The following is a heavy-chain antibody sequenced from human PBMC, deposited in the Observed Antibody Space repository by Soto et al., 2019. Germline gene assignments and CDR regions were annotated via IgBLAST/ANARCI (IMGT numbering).Heavy chain of an antibody. CDR3: AKRGWLDD. CDR2: ITTSGNRA. D-gene: IGHD6-19*01. Sequence: PGGSLRLSCVASGFTYSKYDMSWVRQAPGKGLEWVSVITTSGNRADYTDSVKGRFTISRDNSKNTLNLQMNSLRAEDTAVYYCAKRGWLDDWGQGTLLTVSS. J-gene: IGHJ4*02. CDR1: GFTYSKYD. V-gene: IGHV3-23*01.